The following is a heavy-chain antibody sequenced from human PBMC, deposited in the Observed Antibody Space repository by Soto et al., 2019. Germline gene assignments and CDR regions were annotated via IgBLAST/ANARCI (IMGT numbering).Heavy chain of an antibody. CDR2: IYYSGST. J-gene: IGHJ4*02. CDR1: GGSISSYY. V-gene: IGHV4-59*06. D-gene: IGHD1-26*01. Sequence: PSETLSLTCTISGGSISSYYWSWIRQHPGKGLEWIGYIYYSGSTYYNPSLKSRVTISVDTSKNQFSLKLSSVTAADTAVYYCGREGGIVGATAADYWGQGTLVTVSS. CDR3: GREGGIVGATAADY.